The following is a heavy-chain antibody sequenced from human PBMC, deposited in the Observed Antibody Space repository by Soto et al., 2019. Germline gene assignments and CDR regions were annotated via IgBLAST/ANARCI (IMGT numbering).Heavy chain of an antibody. D-gene: IGHD6-13*01. Sequence: ETLSLTCSVSGGSISSSDYWWGWIRQPPGKGLEWIGSIYYTGSTYYNPSLKSRVEISVDTSKNQFSLRLSSVTAADTAVYYCARQIGRGSWSLDHWGQGTLVTVSS. CDR3: ARQIGRGSWSLDH. CDR2: IYYTGST. V-gene: IGHV4-39*01. J-gene: IGHJ4*02. CDR1: GGSISSSDYW.